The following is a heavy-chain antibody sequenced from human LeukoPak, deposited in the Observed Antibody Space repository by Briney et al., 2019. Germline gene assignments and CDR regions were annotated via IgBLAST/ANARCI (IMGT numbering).Heavy chain of an antibody. D-gene: IGHD4-23*01. CDR2: VDRGGST. Sequence: PSETLSLTCAVYGGSFSGYYWSWVRQPPGKGLEWIGEVDRGGSTNYNPSLKSRVTISVDMSKNQFSLKVNSVTAADTAVYYCARDPSSTVVKGYWGQGTLVTVSS. CDR3: ARDPSSTVVKGY. J-gene: IGHJ4*02. V-gene: IGHV4-34*01. CDR1: GGSFSGYY.